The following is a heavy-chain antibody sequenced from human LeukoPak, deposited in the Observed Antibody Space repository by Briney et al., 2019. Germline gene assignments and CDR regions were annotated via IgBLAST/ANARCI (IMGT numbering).Heavy chain of an antibody. D-gene: IGHD2-2*01. J-gene: IGHJ4*02. V-gene: IGHV1-2*02. CDR3: ARGPDPISYAEYYFDY. CDR2: INPNSGGT. CDR1: GYTFTGYY. Sequence: WASVKVSCKASGYTFTGYYMHWVRQAPGQGLEWMGWINPNSGGTNYAQKFQGRVTMTRDTSISTAYMELSRLRSDDTAVYYCARGPDPISYAEYYFDYWGQGTLVTVSS.